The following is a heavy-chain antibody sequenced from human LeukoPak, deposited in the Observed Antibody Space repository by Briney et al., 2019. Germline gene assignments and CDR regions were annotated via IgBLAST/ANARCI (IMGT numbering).Heavy chain of an antibody. CDR3: AVRGQRWLHPRSFDY. CDR1: GGSISSGGYY. D-gene: IGHD5-24*01. Sequence: PSQTLSLTCTVSGGSISSGGYYWSWIRQHPGKGLEWIGYIYYSGSTYYNPSLKSRVTISVDTSKNQFSLKLSSVTAADTAVYYCAVRGQRWLHPRSFDYWGQGTLVTVSS. V-gene: IGHV4-31*03. J-gene: IGHJ4*02. CDR2: IYYSGST.